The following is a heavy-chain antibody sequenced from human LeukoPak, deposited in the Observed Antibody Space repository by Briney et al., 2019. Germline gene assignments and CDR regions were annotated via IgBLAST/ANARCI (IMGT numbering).Heavy chain of an antibody. CDR3: TRLGAVEMATIIGY. Sequence: PGGSLRLSCAASGFTFSGSALHWVRPASGQGLEWVGRIRSKANSYATAYAASVKGRFTISRDDSKNTAYLQMNSLKTEDTAVYYCTRLGAVEMATIIGYWGQGTLVTVSS. V-gene: IGHV3-73*01. J-gene: IGHJ4*02. D-gene: IGHD5-24*01. CDR1: GFTFSGSA. CDR2: IRSKANSYAT.